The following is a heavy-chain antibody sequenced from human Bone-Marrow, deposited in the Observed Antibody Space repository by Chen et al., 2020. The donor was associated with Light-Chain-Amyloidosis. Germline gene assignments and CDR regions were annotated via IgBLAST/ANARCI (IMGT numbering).Heavy chain of an antibody. Sequence: QVQLVQSGAEVKKPGASVKVSCKASGYTFTNYDVNWLRQASGQGPEWMAWMNPNSGNTGYAQKFQGRVTLTRDTSISTAYMELSSLTSEDTAVYYCARCNIMVRGALERYFDLWGRGTLVTVSS. V-gene: IGHV1-8*01. CDR3: ARCNIMVRGALERYFDL. D-gene: IGHD3-10*01. CDR1: GYTFTNYD. CDR2: MNPNSGNT. J-gene: IGHJ2*01.